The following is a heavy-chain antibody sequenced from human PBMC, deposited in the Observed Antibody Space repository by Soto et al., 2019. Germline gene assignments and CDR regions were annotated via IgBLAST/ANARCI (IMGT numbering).Heavy chain of an antibody. Sequence: EVQLLESGGGLVQPGESLRLSCVASGFTFSTYTMSWVRQAPGKGLEWVARISGSGNSKYYRDSLRGRFTISRDNSKNTLFLLLNSPRADDTDVYYCATTLYSNSVPPEGYWGQGTLVTVSS. CDR3: ATTLYSNSVPPEGY. D-gene: IGHD4-4*01. CDR1: GFTFSTYT. J-gene: IGHJ4*02. V-gene: IGHV3-23*01. CDR2: ISGSGNSK.